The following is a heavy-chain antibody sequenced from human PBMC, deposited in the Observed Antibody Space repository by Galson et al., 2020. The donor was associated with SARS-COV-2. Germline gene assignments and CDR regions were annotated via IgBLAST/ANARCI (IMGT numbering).Heavy chain of an antibody. CDR2: IYWDDYK. V-gene: IGHV2-5*02. Sequence: SGPTLVKPTQTLTLTCTVSGFSLGTSGVAVGWIRQPPGKALEWLALIYWDDYKRYRPSLKSRLTITKDTSKNQVVLTMTNMEPVDTATYYCAHRLDYRGESVGWFDPWGQGTLVTVS. CDR1: GFSLGTSGVA. J-gene: IGHJ5*02. D-gene: IGHD4-17*01. CDR3: AHRLDYRGESVGWFDP.